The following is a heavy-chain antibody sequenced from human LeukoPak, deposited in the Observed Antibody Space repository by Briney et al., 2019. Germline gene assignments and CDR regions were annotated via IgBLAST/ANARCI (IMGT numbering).Heavy chain of an antibody. CDR2: ITAYNGNT. CDR1: GYTFTNYG. V-gene: IGHV1-18*01. Sequence: ASVKVSCKASGYTFTNYGITWVRQAPGQGLEWMGWITAYNGNTDYAENLQGRVTMTTDTSTSTAYMELGSLRSDDTAVYYCARGVVAAKFDSWGQGTLVTVSS. CDR3: ARGVVAAKFDS. D-gene: IGHD2-15*01. J-gene: IGHJ4*02.